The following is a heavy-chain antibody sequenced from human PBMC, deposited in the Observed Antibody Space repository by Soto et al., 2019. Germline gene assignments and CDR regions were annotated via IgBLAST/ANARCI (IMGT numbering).Heavy chain of an antibody. D-gene: IGHD3-10*01. V-gene: IGHV3-23*01. CDR1: GIIFSSCG. CDR2: ISGSGGST. Sequence: QHSGCTGIYGAACGIIFSSCGMSCDNHTPGKGLEWVSVISGSGGSTYYADSVKGWFIISRDNSKNTLYLQMNSLRAEDTAVYYCAKDRRVLSYYGPFDYWGQGTLVTVSS. J-gene: IGHJ4*02. CDR3: AKDRRVLSYYGPFDY.